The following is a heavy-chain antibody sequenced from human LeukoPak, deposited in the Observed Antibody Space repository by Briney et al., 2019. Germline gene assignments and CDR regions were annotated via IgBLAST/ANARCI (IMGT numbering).Heavy chain of an antibody. CDR3: ARYYSPTENAFDI. D-gene: IGHD3-10*01. CDR1: GDSVSSKSAA. Sequence: SQALSLTCAISGDSVSSKSAAWNWIRQSPSRDLEWLGRTYYRSKWYNDYAVSVKSRITISPDTSKNQFSLQLNSVTPEDTAVYYCARYYSPTENAFDIWGQGTMVTVSS. CDR2: TYYRSKWYN. V-gene: IGHV6-1*01. J-gene: IGHJ3*02.